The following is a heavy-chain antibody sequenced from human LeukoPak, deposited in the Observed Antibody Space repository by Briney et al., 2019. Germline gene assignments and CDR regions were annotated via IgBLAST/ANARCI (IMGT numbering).Heavy chain of an antibody. V-gene: IGHV3-64*01. CDR3: ARVGGYDFEHYYYYMDV. J-gene: IGHJ6*03. CDR1: GFTFSSYA. D-gene: IGHD5-12*01. Sequence: AGGSLRLSCAASGFTFSSYAMHWVRQAPGKGLEYGSAISSNGGSTYYANAVKGRFTISRDNSKNTLYRQMGSLRAEDMAVYYCARVGGYDFEHYYYYMDVWGKGTTVTVSS. CDR2: ISSNGGST.